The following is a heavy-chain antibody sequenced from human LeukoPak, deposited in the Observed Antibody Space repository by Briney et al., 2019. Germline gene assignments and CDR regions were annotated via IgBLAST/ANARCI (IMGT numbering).Heavy chain of an antibody. J-gene: IGHJ4*02. Sequence: VASVKVSCKASGGTFSSYAISWVRQAPGQGLEWMGGIIPIFGTTNYAQNFQGRITITTDESTSTAYMELSSLTSEDTAVYYCASSPARGWLPFDYWGQGILVTVSS. V-gene: IGHV1-69*05. D-gene: IGHD5-24*01. CDR2: IIPIFGTT. CDR1: GGTFSSYA. CDR3: ASSPARGWLPFDY.